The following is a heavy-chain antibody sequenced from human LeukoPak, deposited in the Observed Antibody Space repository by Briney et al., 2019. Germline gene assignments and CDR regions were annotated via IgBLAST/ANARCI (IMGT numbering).Heavy chain of an antibody. D-gene: IGHD3-22*01. CDR2: IYYSGST. J-gene: IGHJ3*02. V-gene: IGHV4-39*07. CDR3: ARVDYYDSSGQGVFDI. Sequence: SETLSLTCTVSGGSISSSSYYWGWIRQPPGKGLEWIGSIYYSGSTYYNPSLKSRVTISVDTSKNQFSLKLSSVTAADTAVYYCARVDYYDSSGQGVFDIWGQGTMVTVSS. CDR1: GGSISSSSYY.